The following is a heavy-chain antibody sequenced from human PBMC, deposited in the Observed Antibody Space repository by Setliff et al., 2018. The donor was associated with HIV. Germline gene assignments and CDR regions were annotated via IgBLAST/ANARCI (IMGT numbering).Heavy chain of an antibody. V-gene: IGHV4-59*01. J-gene: IGHJ4*02. CDR1: GGSISSFY. CDR2: IYYSGST. CDR3: ARAGSYGWDY. D-gene: IGHD5-18*01. Sequence: SETLSLTCTVSGGSISSFYWTWIWQPPGKGLEWIGYIYYSGSTNYNPSLKSRLTISVDTSKNQVSLKLSSVTAADTAVYYCARAGSYGWDYWGQGTLVTVSS.